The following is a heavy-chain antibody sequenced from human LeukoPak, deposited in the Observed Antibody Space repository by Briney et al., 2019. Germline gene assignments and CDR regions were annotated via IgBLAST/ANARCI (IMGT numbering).Heavy chain of an antibody. V-gene: IGHV3-21*01. CDR2: IGSSMISI. CDR3: ARVYDVLTGGFDH. Sequence: KSGGSLRLSCASSGFTFRRYDMNWVRQAPGKGLEWVSFIGSSMISIHYADSVQGRFTISRDNARNILYLQMNSLRAEDTAVYYCARVYDVLTGGFDHWGQGALVTVSS. CDR1: GFTFRRYD. D-gene: IGHD3-9*01. J-gene: IGHJ4*02.